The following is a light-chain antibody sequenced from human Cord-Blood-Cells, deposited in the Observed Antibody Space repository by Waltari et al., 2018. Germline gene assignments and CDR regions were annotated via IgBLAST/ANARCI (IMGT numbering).Light chain of an antibody. Sequence: QKTQSPSFLSASVGDQGTNTCPASQGISNFVNWYQQKPGKAPKLLIYDASNLESGVPSRFSGSGSGTDFTITISSLQPEDIATYYCQQDNSLSLTFGGGTKVEIK. CDR3: QQDNSLSLT. CDR1: QGISNF. J-gene: IGKJ4*01. V-gene: IGKV1-33*01. CDR2: DAS.